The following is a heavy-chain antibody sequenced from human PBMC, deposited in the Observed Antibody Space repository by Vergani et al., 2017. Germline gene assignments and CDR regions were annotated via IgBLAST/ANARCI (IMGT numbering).Heavy chain of an antibody. CDR1: GYTLTELS. Sequence: QVQLVQSGAEVKKPGASVKVSCKVSGYTLTELSMHWVRQAPGKGLEWMGGFDPEDGETIYAQKFQGRATMTEDTSTNTAYMELSSLRSEDTAVYYCATRKVSVVAATVGLDAVDIWGQGTMVTVSS. CDR2: FDPEDGET. J-gene: IGHJ3*02. D-gene: IGHD2-15*01. CDR3: ATRKVSVVAATVGLDAVDI. V-gene: IGHV1-24*01.